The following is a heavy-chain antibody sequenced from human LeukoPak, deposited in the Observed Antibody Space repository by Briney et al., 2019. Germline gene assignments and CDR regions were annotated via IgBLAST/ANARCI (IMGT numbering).Heavy chain of an antibody. CDR2: IIPRLGTT. Sequence: ASVKVSCKASGGTFNSYAINWGRQAPGQVLEWMGGIIPRLGTTKYIEKFQGRITITTDESTTTAYMELTSLRSEDTAVYYCAADGTDWGQGTLVTVSS. V-gene: IGHV1-69*05. J-gene: IGHJ4*02. CDR3: AADGTD. CDR1: GGTFNSYA.